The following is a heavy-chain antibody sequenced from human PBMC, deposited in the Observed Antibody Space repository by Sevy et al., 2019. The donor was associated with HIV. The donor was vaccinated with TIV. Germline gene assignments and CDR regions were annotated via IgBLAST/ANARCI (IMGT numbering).Heavy chain of an antibody. V-gene: IGHV3-48*01. D-gene: IGHD2-15*01. Sequence: GGSLRLSCVASGFTFSSYNFNWVRQAPGKGLELISFINSGSTIISHADSVKGGFTISRDGVRKSVYLQMNGLRVEDTAVYCCARDGGYSDYGMDLWGQGTTVTVSS. CDR3: ARDGGYSDYGMDL. J-gene: IGHJ6*02. CDR1: GFTFSSYN. CDR2: INSGSTII.